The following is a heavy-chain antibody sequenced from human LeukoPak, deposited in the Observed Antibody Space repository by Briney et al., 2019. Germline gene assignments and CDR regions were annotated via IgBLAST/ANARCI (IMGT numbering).Heavy chain of an antibody. Sequence: SETLSLTCPVYGGSFSGYYWSWIRQPPGKGLEWIGEINHSGSTNYNPSLKSRVTISVDTSKNQFSLKLSSVTAADTAVYYCARGGYAVDYWGQGTLVTVSS. D-gene: IGHD5-18*01. V-gene: IGHV4-34*01. CDR3: ARGGYAVDY. CDR1: GGSFSGYY. J-gene: IGHJ4*02. CDR2: INHSGST.